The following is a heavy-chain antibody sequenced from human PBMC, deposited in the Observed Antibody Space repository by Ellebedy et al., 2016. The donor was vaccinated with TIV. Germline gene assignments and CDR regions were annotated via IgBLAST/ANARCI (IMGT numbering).Heavy chain of an antibody. J-gene: IGHJ4*02. Sequence: GESLKISCAASGFTFTSYSMNWVRQAPGKGLEWVSSISSTGYYIYYADSVKGRFTISRDDAMSSLFLQMNSLSAEDTAVSYCARSGELDSWGQGTLVTVSS. D-gene: IGHD1-26*01. CDR1: GFTFTSYS. CDR2: ISSTGYYI. V-gene: IGHV3-21*01. CDR3: ARSGELDS.